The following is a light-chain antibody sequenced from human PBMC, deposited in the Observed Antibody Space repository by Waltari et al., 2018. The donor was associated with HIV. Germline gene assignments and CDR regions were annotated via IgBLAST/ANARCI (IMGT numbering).Light chain of an antibody. CDR1: QSVSNY. CDR3: QQRSNWPPLT. J-gene: IGKJ4*01. CDR2: DAS. Sequence: IVLTQSPATLSLSPGERATLPCRASQSVSNYLAWYQQKPGQPPRLLIYDASNRATGIPARFSGSGSGTDFTLTISSLEPEDSAVYYCQQRSNWPPLTFGGGTKVEI. V-gene: IGKV3-11*01.